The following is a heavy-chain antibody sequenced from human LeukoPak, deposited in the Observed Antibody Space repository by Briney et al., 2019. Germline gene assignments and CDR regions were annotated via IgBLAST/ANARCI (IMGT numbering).Heavy chain of an antibody. V-gene: IGHV1-2*02. CDR1: GYTFTGYY. Sequence: ASVKVSCKASGYTFTGYYTHWVRQAPGQGLEWMGWINPNSGGTNYAQKFQGRVTMTRDTSISTAYMELSRLRSDDTAVYYCARESEWELHLYHWGQGTLVTVSS. CDR2: INPNSGGT. D-gene: IGHD1-26*01. J-gene: IGHJ5*02. CDR3: ARESEWELHLYH.